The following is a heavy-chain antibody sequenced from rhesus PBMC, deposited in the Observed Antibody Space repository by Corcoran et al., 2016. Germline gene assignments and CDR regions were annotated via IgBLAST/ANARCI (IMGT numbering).Heavy chain of an antibody. CDR3: ARARAVAGYFDY. CDR2: IRSGGST. CDR1: GGSVSGYW. V-gene: IGHV4-160*01. D-gene: IGHD6-37*01. Sequence: QVQLQQWGEGLVKPSETLSLTCAVYGGSVSGYWWGWIRQPPGKGLEWIGRIRSGGSTNYNPSLTSRVTISIDTSKNQFSLKLSSVTAADTAVYYCARARAVAGYFDYWGQGVLVTVSS. J-gene: IGHJ4*01.